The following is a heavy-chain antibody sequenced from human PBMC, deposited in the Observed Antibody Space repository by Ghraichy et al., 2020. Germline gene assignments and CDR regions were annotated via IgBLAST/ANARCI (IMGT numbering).Heavy chain of an antibody. Sequence: SETLSLTCTVSGGSISGSSYFWGWIRQPPGKGLEWIGGISYSGNTYYNPSLKSRVTISVDTSNNQFSLKLSSVTAADAAVYYCAGGIVSGTYFDYWGQGTLVTVSS. CDR3: AGGIVSGTYFDY. J-gene: IGHJ4*02. CDR2: ISYSGNT. D-gene: IGHD2-21*01. CDR1: GGSISGSSYF. V-gene: IGHV4-39*01.